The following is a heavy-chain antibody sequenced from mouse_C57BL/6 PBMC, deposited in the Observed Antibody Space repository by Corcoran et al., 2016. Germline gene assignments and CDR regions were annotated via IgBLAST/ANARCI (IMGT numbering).Heavy chain of an antibody. Sequence: EVQLQQSGPELVKPGASVKIPCKASGYTFTDYNMDWVKQSHGKSLEWIGDIKPNNGGTIYNQKFKGKATLTVDKSSSTAYMERRSLTSEDTAVYYCARSLLYSLYYYAMDYWGQGTSVTVSS. V-gene: IGHV1-18*01. J-gene: IGHJ4*01. CDR3: ARSLLYSLYYYAMDY. CDR1: GYTFTDYN. CDR2: IKPNNGGT. D-gene: IGHD2-12*01.